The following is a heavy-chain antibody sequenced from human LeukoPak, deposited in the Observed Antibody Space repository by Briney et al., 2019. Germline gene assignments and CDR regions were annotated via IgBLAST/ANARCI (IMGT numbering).Heavy chain of an antibody. Sequence: PSETLSLTCAVYGGSFSGYYWSWIRQPPGKGLEWIGEINHSGSTNYNPSLKSRVTISVDTSKNQFSLKLSSVTAADTAVYYCARGDVVLPLNWGQGTLVTVSS. V-gene: IGHV4-34*01. CDR3: ARGDVVLPLN. J-gene: IGHJ4*02. D-gene: IGHD2-15*01. CDR1: GGSFSGYY. CDR2: INHSGST.